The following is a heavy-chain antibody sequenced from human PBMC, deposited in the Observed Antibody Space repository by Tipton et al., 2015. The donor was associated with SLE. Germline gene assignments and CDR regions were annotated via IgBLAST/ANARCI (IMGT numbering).Heavy chain of an antibody. CDR1: GGSFSGYY. CDR2: INHSGST. D-gene: IGHD1-26*01. V-gene: IGHV4-34*01. Sequence: TLSLTCAVYGGSFSGYYWSWIRQPPGKGLEWIGEINHSGSTNYNPSLKSRVTISVDTSKNQFSLKLSSVTAADTAVYYCARGGELTHDAFDIWGQGTMVTVSS. J-gene: IGHJ3*02. CDR3: ARGGELTHDAFDI.